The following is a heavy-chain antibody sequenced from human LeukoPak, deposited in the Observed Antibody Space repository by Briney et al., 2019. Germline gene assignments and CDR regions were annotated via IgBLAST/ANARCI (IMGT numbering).Heavy chain of an antibody. D-gene: IGHD2-15*01. CDR3: ARGLVDSGASQVSDD. CDR1: GGSFSGYY. J-gene: IGHJ4*02. CDR2: INDSGSV. V-gene: IGHV4-34*01. Sequence: SEALSLTCAVYGGSFSGYYWSWIRQPPGKGLEWIGEINDSGSVNCNPSLKSRVTLSVDTSKNQFSLRLSSVAAADTAVYYCARGLVDSGASQVSDDWGQGTLVTVSS.